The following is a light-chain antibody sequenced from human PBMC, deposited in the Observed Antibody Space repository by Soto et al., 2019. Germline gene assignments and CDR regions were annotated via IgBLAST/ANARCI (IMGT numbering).Light chain of an antibody. Sequence: EIVLTHSPGTLSLSPGERATLSCRASQSVSSSDLAWYQQKPGQAPGLLIYGESSRATGIPDRFSGSGSGTDFTLTISRLEPEDVAVYYCQQYGSSPLTFGGGTKVDIK. V-gene: IGKV3-20*01. CDR2: GES. CDR1: QSVSSSD. J-gene: IGKJ4*01. CDR3: QQYGSSPLT.